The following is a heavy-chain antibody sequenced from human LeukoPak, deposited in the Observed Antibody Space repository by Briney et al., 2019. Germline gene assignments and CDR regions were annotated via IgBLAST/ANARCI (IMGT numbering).Heavy chain of an antibody. J-gene: IGHJ4*02. CDR3: ARDLYYDSAFPYYFDY. Sequence: GGSLRLSCAASGFTFSNYGMHWVRQAPGKGLEWVALIWYDGSKKYYADSVKGRFTISRDNSKNTLYLQMNSLRAEDTAVYYCARDLYYDSAFPYYFDYWGQGTLVTVSS. CDR2: IWYDGSKK. V-gene: IGHV3-33*01. D-gene: IGHD3-22*01. CDR1: GFTFSNYG.